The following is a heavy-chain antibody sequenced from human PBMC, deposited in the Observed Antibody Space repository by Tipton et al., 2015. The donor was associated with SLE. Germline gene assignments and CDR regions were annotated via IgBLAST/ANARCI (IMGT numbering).Heavy chain of an antibody. CDR2: IYSGGST. CDR1: GFTVSSNY. CDR3: AREGQGIVATTNYYYYGMDV. V-gene: IGHV3-66*02. Sequence: SLRLSCAASGFTVSSNYMSWVRQAPGKGLEWVSVIYSGGSTYYADSVKGRFTISRDNSKNTLYLQMNSLRAEDTAVYYCAREGQGIVATTNYYYYGMDVWGQGTTVTVSS. D-gene: IGHD5-12*01. J-gene: IGHJ6*02.